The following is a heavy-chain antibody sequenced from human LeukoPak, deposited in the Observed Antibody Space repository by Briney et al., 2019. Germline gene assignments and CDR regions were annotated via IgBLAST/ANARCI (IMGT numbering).Heavy chain of an antibody. V-gene: IGHV4-59*08. CDR2: IYYSGST. CDR3: ARQGYYDPHAFDI. CDR1: GGSISSYY. J-gene: IGHJ3*02. Sequence: SETLSLTCTVSGGSISSYYWSWIRQPPGKGLEWIGYIYYSGSTNYNPSLKSRVTISVDTSKNQFSLKLSSVTAADTAVYYCARQGYYDPHAFDIWGQGTMATVSS. D-gene: IGHD3-22*01.